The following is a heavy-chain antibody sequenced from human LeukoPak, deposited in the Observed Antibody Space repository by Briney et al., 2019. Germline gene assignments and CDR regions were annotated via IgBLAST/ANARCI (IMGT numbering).Heavy chain of an antibody. CDR3: AKDRGYSYGDFDY. CDR1: GFTFSSYA. J-gene: IGHJ4*02. D-gene: IGHD5-18*01. V-gene: IGHV3-23*01. Sequence: GGSLRLSCAASGFTFSSYAMRWVRQAPGKGLEWVSAISGSGGNTYYADSVKGRFTISRDNPKNTLYLQKNSLRAEDTAVYYCAKDRGYSYGDFDYWGQGTLVTVSP. CDR2: ISGSGGNT.